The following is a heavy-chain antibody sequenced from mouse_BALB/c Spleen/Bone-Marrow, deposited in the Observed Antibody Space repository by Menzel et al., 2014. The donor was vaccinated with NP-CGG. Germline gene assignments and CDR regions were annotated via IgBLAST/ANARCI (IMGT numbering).Heavy chain of an antibody. CDR2: ISCSGRT. Sequence: EVHLVESGPSLVKPSQTLSLTCSVTGDSITSGYWNWIRKFPGNKLEYMGYISCSGRTYYNPSLKSRISITRDTSKNQYYLQLNSVTTEDTATYYCARAGYRYDVGYAMDYWGQGTSVTASS. D-gene: IGHD2-14*01. CDR3: ARAGYRYDVGYAMDY. J-gene: IGHJ4*01. CDR1: GDSITSGY. V-gene: IGHV3-8*02.